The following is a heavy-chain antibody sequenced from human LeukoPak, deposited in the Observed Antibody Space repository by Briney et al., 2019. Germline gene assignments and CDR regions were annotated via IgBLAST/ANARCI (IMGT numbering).Heavy chain of an antibody. J-gene: IGHJ3*02. CDR2: INPNSGGT. CDR1: GYTFTSYY. V-gene: IGHV1-2*04. D-gene: IGHD5-12*01. Sequence: ASVKVSCKASGYTFTSYYMHWVRQAPGQGLEWMGWINPNSGGTNYAQKLQGWVTMTRDTSISTAYMELSRLRSDDTAVYYCARDIVATSGAFDIWGQGTMVTVSS. CDR3: ARDIVATSGAFDI.